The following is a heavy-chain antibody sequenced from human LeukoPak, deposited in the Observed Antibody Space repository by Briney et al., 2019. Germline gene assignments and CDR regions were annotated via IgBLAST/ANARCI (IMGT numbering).Heavy chain of an antibody. J-gene: IGHJ4*02. Sequence: HSGGSLRLSCAASGFNLSDHYMDWVRQAPGKGLEWVGCTRNKAKGYTTEYAASVKGRISISRDDSKNLLYLQMNSLKSEDTAVYYCVREKVGATYFEYWGQGTLVTVSS. D-gene: IGHD1-26*01. CDR1: GFNLSDHY. CDR3: VREKVGATYFEY. V-gene: IGHV3-72*01. CDR2: TRNKAKGYTT.